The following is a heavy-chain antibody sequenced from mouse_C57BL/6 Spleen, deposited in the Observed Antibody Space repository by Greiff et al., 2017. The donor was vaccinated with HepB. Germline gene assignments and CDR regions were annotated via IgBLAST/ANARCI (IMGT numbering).Heavy chain of an antibody. CDR2: IYPGGGYT. D-gene: IGHD1-1*01. Sequence: VKLQQPGAELVRPGTSVKMSCKASGYTFTNYWIGWAKQRPGHGLEWIGDIYPGGGYTNYNEKFKGKATLTADKSSSTAYMQFSSLTSEDSAIYYCASQATVDGAMDYWGQGTSVTVSS. V-gene: IGHV1-63*01. CDR3: ASQATVDGAMDY. J-gene: IGHJ4*01. CDR1: GYTFTNYW.